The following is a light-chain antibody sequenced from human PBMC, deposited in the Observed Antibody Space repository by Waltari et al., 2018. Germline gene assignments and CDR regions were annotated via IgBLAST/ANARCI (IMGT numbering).Light chain of an antibody. Sequence: QSVLTPPPSASGTPGQRVTITCSGRSSNIGSNPVTWYQQLPGTAPKLLIYSNNQRPSGVPDRFSGSKSGTSASLAISWLQSEDEADYYCAAWDDSLNGWVFGGGTKLTVL. CDR3: AAWDDSLNGWV. CDR2: SNN. V-gene: IGLV1-44*01. J-gene: IGLJ3*02. CDR1: SSNIGSNP.